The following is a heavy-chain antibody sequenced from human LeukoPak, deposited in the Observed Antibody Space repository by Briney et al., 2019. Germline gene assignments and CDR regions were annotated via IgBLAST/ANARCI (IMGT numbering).Heavy chain of an antibody. Sequence: SETLSLTRAVYGGSFSGYYWSWIRQPPGKGLEWIGEINHSGSTNYNPSLKSRVTISVDTSKNQFSLKLSSVTAADTAVYYCARGQIRYGSGSYYGYWGQGTLVTVSS. CDR3: ARGQIRYGSGSYYGY. CDR2: INHSGST. D-gene: IGHD3-10*01. CDR1: GGSFSGYY. V-gene: IGHV4-34*01. J-gene: IGHJ4*02.